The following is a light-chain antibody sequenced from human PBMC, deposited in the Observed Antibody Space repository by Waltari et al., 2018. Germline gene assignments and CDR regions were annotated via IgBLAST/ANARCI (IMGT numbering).Light chain of an antibody. Sequence: DIQMTQSPSSLSASVGDRVTITCRASQSISSYLNWYQQKPGKAPKLLIYAASSLQSGVPSRFSGSGSGTDFTLTISSLQPEEFATYYCQQSYSTPWTFGQGTKVEI. V-gene: IGKV1-39*01. CDR2: AAS. CDR3: QQSYSTPWT. J-gene: IGKJ1*01. CDR1: QSISSY.